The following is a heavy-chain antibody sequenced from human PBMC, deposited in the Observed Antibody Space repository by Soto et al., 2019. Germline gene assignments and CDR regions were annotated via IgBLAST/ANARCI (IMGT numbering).Heavy chain of an antibody. CDR2: IMPVFSTP. Sequence: AASVKVSCKNSGGTFRTSAISWVRQAPGQGLEWMGGIMPVFSTPDYAQKFQGRVTITADESTGTAYMELSSLRSEDTAVYYCARDKDRQQLGGNYYYIMDVWGQGTTVTVSS. V-gene: IGHV1-69*13. CDR3: ARDKDRQQLGGNYYYIMDV. D-gene: IGHD3-3*02. CDR1: GGTFRTSA. J-gene: IGHJ6*01.